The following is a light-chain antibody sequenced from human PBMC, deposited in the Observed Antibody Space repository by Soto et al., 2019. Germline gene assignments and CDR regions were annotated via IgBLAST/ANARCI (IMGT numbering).Light chain of an antibody. Sequence: EIVLTQSPATLSLSPGERATLSCRAGQSVSSNLAWYQQKLGQAPRLLIYDASKRATGIPARFSGSGSGTDFTLTISSLEPEDFAVYYCHQRLDWPLTFGGGTKVELK. CDR3: HQRLDWPLT. CDR1: QSVSSN. CDR2: DAS. J-gene: IGKJ4*01. V-gene: IGKV3-11*01.